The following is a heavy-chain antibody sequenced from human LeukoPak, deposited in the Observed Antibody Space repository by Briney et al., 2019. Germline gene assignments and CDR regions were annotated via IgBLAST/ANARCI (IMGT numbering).Heavy chain of an antibody. CDR3: ARVRTGGLTPGTYTSSSWYRGAFDI. CDR2: IIPIFGTA. CDR1: GGTFISYA. Sequence: GSSVKVSCKASGGTFISYAISWVRQAPGQGLEWMGGIIPIFGTANYAQKFQGRVTITADKSTSTAYMELSSLRSEDTAVYYCARVRTGGLTPGTYTSSSWYRGAFDIWGQGTMVTVSS. D-gene: IGHD6-13*01. J-gene: IGHJ3*02. V-gene: IGHV1-69*06.